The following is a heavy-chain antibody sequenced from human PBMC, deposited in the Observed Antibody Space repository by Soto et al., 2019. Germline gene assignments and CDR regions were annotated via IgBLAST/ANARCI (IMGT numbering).Heavy chain of an antibody. J-gene: IGHJ5*02. CDR2: IKQDGSEK. D-gene: IGHD3-3*01. CDR3: ARDRSHDYDFWSGYYTGRRGFDP. Sequence: GGSLRLSCAASGVTFSSYWMSWVRQAPGKGLEWVANIKQDGSEKYYVDSVKGRFTISRDNAKNSLYLQMNSLRAEDTAVYYCARDRSHDYDFWSGYYTGRRGFDPWGQGTLVTVSS. CDR1: GVTFSSYW. V-gene: IGHV3-7*01.